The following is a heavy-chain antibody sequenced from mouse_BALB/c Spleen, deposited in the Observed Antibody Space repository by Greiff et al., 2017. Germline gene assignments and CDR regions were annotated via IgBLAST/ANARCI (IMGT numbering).Heavy chain of an antibody. J-gene: IGHJ3*01. Sequence: QVQLQQSGAELMKPGASVKISCKATGYTFSSYWIEWVKQRPGHGLEWIGEILPGSGSTNYNEKFKGKATFTADTSSNTAYMQLSSLTSEDSAVYYCARGRGFITTATSFAYWGQGTLVTVSA. CDR1: GYTFSSYW. D-gene: IGHD1-2*01. CDR3: ARGRGFITTATSFAY. CDR2: ILPGSGST. V-gene: IGHV1-9*01.